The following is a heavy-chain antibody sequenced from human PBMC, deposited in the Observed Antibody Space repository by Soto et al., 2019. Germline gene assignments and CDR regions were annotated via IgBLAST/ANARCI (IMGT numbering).Heavy chain of an antibody. Sequence: GASVKVSCKASGYTFTTYAMHWVRQAPGQRLEWMGWINAGNGNTKYSQKFQGRVTITRDTSARTAYMELSSLRSEDTAVYYCARDVGVAGRFDYWGQVTLVTVSS. CDR1: GYTFTTYA. V-gene: IGHV1-3*01. J-gene: IGHJ4*02. CDR3: ARDVGVAGRFDY. CDR2: INAGNGNT. D-gene: IGHD6-19*01.